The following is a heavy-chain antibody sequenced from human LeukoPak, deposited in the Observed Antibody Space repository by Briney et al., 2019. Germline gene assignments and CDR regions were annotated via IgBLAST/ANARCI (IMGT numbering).Heavy chain of an antibody. CDR2: TYYRSKWYN. J-gene: IGHJ6*03. CDR3: ASTGTTQDEGYYYYYMDV. CDR1: GDSVSSNSAA. D-gene: IGHD1-7*01. V-gene: IGHV6-1*01. Sequence: SQTLSLTCAISGDSVSSNSAAWNWIRQSPSRGLEWLGRTYYRSKWYNDYAVSVKSRITINPDTSKNQFSLQLNSVTPEDTAVYYCASTGTTQDEGYYYYYMDVWGKGTTVTVSS.